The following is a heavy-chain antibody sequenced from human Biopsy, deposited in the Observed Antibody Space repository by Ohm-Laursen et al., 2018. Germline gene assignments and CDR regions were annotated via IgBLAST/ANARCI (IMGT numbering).Heavy chain of an antibody. J-gene: IGHJ2*01. CDR2: IYFTGRT. CDR3: ASAGYNPDWNFDL. V-gene: IGHV4-59*12. D-gene: IGHD5-24*01. Sequence: GTLSLTCTVSGGPIDSYYWSWIRQPPGKALEWIGYIYFTGRTSYNPSLKNRVTMSVNTPKKQFSLRLSSVTAADTAAYYCASAGYNPDWNFDLWGRGTRVTVSS. CDR1: GGPIDSYY.